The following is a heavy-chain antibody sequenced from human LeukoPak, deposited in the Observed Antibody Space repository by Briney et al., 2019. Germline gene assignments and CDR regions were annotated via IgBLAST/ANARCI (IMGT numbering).Heavy chain of an antibody. V-gene: IGHV3-23*01. J-gene: IGHJ4*02. Sequence: PSETLSLTCTVSGGSISSSSYYWGWIRQPPGKGLEWVSGISGSGDGTHYADSVTGRFTISRDNSKNTLYLQMNSLRAEDTAVYYCAKDGKAAAGTFDYWGQGTLVTVSS. CDR2: ISGSGDGT. D-gene: IGHD6-13*01. CDR1: GGSISSSSYY. CDR3: AKDGKAAAGTFDY.